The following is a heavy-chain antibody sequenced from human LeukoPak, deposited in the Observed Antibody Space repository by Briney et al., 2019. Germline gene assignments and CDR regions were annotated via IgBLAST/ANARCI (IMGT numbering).Heavy chain of an antibody. CDR3: ARGRFLGYYYGSGFLDY. V-gene: IGHV4-34*01. CDR2: INHCGST. CDR1: GESFSGYY. Sequence: PSETLSLTCAVYGESFSGYYWRGLRQPPGKGLEWLGEINHCGSTNYTPSLKSRVTISVDTSKNQFSLKLSSVTAADTAVYYCARGRFLGYYYGSGFLDYWGQGTLVTVSS. D-gene: IGHD3-10*01. J-gene: IGHJ4*02.